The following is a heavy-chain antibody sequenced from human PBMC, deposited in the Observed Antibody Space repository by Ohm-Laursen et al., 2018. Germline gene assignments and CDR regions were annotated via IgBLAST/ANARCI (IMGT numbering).Heavy chain of an antibody. V-gene: IGHV3-21*04. CDR1: GFTFSSYS. J-gene: IGHJ5*02. CDR3: AKDLSVAAAGGRWFDP. Sequence: SLRLSCAASGFTFSSYSMNWVRQAPGKGLEWVSSISSSSSYIYYADSVKGRFTISRDNAKNSLYLQMNSLRAEDTAVYYCAKDLSVAAAGGRWFDPWGQGTLVAVSS. D-gene: IGHD6-13*01. CDR2: ISSSSSYI.